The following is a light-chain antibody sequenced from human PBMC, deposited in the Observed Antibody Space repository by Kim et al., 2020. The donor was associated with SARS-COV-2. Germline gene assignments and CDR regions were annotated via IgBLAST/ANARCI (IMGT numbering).Light chain of an antibody. J-gene: IGKJ4*01. Sequence: EIVMTQSPATLSVSPGERATLSCRASQSVSSNLAWYQQKPGQAPRLLIYGASTRATGIPARFSGSGSGTEFTLTISSLQSEDFAVYYCQQYNIWPVTFGGGTKVDIK. CDR3: QQYNIWPVT. CDR1: QSVSSN. V-gene: IGKV3-15*01. CDR2: GAS.